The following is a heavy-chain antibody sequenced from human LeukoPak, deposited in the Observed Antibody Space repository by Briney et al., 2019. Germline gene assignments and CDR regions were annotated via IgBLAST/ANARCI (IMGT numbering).Heavy chain of an antibody. CDR1: GYTFTSYG. Sequence: GASVKVSCKASGYTFTSYGISWVRQAPGQGLEWMGWISAYNGNTNYAQKLQGRVTMTRDTSISTAYMDLSGLRPDDTAVYYCAREGSGYTYGRGSYFDYWGHGILVTVSS. CDR2: ISAYNGNT. J-gene: IGHJ4*01. D-gene: IGHD5-18*01. CDR3: AREGSGYTYGRGSYFDY. V-gene: IGHV1-18*01.